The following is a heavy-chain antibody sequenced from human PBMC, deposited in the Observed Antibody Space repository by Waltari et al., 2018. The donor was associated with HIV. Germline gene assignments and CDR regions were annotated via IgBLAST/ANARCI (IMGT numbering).Heavy chain of an antibody. Sequence: EVQLVESGGGLIQPGGSLRLSCAASGFTVSSNYMSWVRQAPGKGLGGVSVIYSGGSTYYADSVKGRFTNSRDNSKNTLYLQMNSLRAEDTAVYYCAAAGGIAVAGFDYWGQGTLVTVSS. V-gene: IGHV3-53*01. CDR3: AAAGGIAVAGFDY. D-gene: IGHD6-19*01. CDR1: GFTVSSNY. CDR2: IYSGGST. J-gene: IGHJ4*02.